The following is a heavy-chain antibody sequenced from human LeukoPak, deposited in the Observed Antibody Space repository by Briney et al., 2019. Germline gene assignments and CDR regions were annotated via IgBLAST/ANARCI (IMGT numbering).Heavy chain of an antibody. Sequence: GGSLRLSCAASGFTFSSYDMHWVRQATGEGLEWVSAIGTAGSTYYPGSVKGRFTISRENAKNSLYLQMSSLRAGDTAVYYCARGGYCSSTSCYAVQGDAFDIWGQGTMVTVSS. CDR2: IGTAGST. CDR3: ARGGYCSSTSCYAVQGDAFDI. D-gene: IGHD2-2*01. V-gene: IGHV3-13*01. CDR1: GFTFSSYD. J-gene: IGHJ3*02.